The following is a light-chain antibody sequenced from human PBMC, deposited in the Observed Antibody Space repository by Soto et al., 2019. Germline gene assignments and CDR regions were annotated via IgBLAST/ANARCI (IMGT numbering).Light chain of an antibody. Sequence: QSALTQPRSVSGSPGQSVTVSCTRSSSNVGGYNYVSWYQQHPGKAPKFMIYDVSKRPSGVPDRFSGSKSGNTASLTISGLQAEDEADYYCCSYAGSHTFVFGTGTKVTVL. CDR3: CSYAGSHTFV. CDR1: SSNVGGYNY. J-gene: IGLJ1*01. V-gene: IGLV2-11*01. CDR2: DVS.